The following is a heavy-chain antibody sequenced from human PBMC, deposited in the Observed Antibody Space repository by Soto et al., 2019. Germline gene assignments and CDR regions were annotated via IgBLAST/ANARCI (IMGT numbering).Heavy chain of an antibody. Sequence: SVKVSCKASGGTFSSYAISWVRQAPGQGLEWMGGIIPIFGTANYAQKFQGRVTITTDESTSTAYMELRSLRSEDTAVYYCAIDLAVAGDTSWFDPWGQGTLVTVSS. CDR1: GGTFSSYA. V-gene: IGHV1-69*05. CDR2: IIPIFGTA. CDR3: AIDLAVAGDTSWFDP. J-gene: IGHJ5*02. D-gene: IGHD6-13*01.